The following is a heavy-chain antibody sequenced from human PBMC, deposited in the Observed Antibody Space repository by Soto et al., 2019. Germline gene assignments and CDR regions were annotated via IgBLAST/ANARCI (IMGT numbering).Heavy chain of an antibody. CDR2: MSHSGRT. CDR3: ARVERGTATTVVDAFDI. Sequence: QVQLQQWGAGLLKPSETLSLTCAVYGGFVTSGSYYWSWIRQPPGKGLEWIGEMSHSGRTHFNPSLKGRVTISVDTSKNQFTQKMSSVTAADPALYYCARVERGTATTVVDAFDIWGPGTMVTVSS. CDR1: GGFVTSGSYY. J-gene: IGHJ3*02. V-gene: IGHV4-34*01. D-gene: IGHD1-1*01.